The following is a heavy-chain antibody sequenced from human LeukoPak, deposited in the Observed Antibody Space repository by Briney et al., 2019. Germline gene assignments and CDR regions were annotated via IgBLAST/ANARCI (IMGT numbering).Heavy chain of an antibody. J-gene: IGHJ5*02. CDR2: TDLSTGGA. V-gene: IGHV1-2*02. Sequence: ASVKVSCKASGYSFTAYWLHWVRQAPGQGLEWMGFTDLSTGGAKLALKFQDRDTLTRDTSTSTAYMDLSGLTSGDTAVYYCARDPPHNCFDHWGQGTLVTVSS. CDR3: ARDPPHNCFDH. CDR1: GYSFTAYW.